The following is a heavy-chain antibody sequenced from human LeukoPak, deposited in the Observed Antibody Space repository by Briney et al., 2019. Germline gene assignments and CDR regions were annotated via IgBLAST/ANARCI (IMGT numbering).Heavy chain of an antibody. CDR1: GGSFSGYY. J-gene: IGHJ4*02. Sequence: PSETLSLTCAVYGGSFSGYYWSWIRQPPGKGLEWTGEINHSGSTNYNPSLKSRVTISVDTSKNQFSLKLSSVTAADTAVYYCARGRGMVRGVIYFDCWGQGTLVTASS. CDR2: INHSGST. CDR3: ARGRGMVRGVIYFDC. D-gene: IGHD3-10*01. V-gene: IGHV4-34*01.